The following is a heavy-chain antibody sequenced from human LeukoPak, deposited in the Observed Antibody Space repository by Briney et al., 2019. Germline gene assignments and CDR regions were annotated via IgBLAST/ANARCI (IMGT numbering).Heavy chain of an antibody. V-gene: IGHV4-59*01. D-gene: IGHD3-10*01. J-gene: IGHJ3*02. CDR2: IYYSGST. Sequence: SETLSLTCTVSGGSISSYYWSWIRQPPGKGLEWIGYIYYSGSTNYNPSLKSRVTISVDTSKNQFSLKLSSVTAADTAVYYCARAGGFEAFDIWGQGTMVAVSS. CDR1: GGSISSYY. CDR3: ARAGGFEAFDI.